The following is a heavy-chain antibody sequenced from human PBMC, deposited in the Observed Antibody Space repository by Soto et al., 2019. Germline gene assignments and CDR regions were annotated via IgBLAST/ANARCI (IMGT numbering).Heavy chain of an antibody. CDR3: ARSRHGRYSSSWYGVDY. CDR1: GGSISSGGYY. Sequence: PSETLSLTCTVSGGSISSGGYYWSWIRQHPGKGLEWIGYIYYSGSTYYNPSLKSRVTISVDTSKNQFSLKLSSVTAADTAVYYCARSRHGRYSSSWYGVDYWGQGTLVTVSS. J-gene: IGHJ4*02. V-gene: IGHV4-31*03. D-gene: IGHD6-13*01. CDR2: IYYSGST.